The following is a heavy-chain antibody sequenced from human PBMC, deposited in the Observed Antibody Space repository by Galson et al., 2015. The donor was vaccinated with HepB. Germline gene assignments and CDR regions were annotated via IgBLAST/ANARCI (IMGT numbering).Heavy chain of an antibody. CDR1: GFSFMTYG. CDR3: ARDLGRGNYMDV. J-gene: IGHJ6*03. D-gene: IGHD2-15*01. V-gene: IGHV3-33*01. CDR2: IGHDGTYK. Sequence: SLRLSCAASGFSFMTYGMHWARQAPGTGLEWVAVIGHDGTYKVYGDSVKGRFTISRDNSKNTLYLELNSLRAEDTAVYYCARDLGRGNYMDVWGKGTTVTVSS.